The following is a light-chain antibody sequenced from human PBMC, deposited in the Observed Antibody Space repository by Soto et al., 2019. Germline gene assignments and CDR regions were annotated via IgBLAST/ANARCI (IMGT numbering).Light chain of an antibody. CDR2: DTS. CDR3: QQYNKWPLT. J-gene: IGKJ4*01. Sequence: EVLISQSPANQSKSPGERATLSCRASQSVSSDLVWYQQKAGQAPRLLIYDTSTRATGIPARFSGSGSGTEFTLTISSLQSEDSAVYHCQQYNKWPLTFGGGTQV. CDR1: QSVSSD. V-gene: IGKV3-15*01.